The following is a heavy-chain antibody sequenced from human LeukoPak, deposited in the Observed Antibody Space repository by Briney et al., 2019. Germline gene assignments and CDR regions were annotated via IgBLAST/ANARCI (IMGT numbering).Heavy chain of an antibody. Sequence: GGSLRLSCAASGFTFSRYWMSWVRQAPGKGLEWVSAISGSGGSTYYADSVKGRFTISRDNSKNTLYLQMNSLRAEDTAVYYCAKHLTDYYDSSGYYYRLLNDAFDIWGQGTMVTVSS. V-gene: IGHV3-23*01. CDR2: ISGSGGST. CDR1: GFTFSRYW. CDR3: AKHLTDYYDSSGYYYRLLNDAFDI. J-gene: IGHJ3*02. D-gene: IGHD3-22*01.